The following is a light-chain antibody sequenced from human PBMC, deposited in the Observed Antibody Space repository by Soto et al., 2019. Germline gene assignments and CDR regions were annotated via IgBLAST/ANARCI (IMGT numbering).Light chain of an antibody. Sequence: QSALTQPRSVSESPGQSVTISCTGTSSDVGGYNYVSWYQQHPGKAPKVMIYDVSERPSGVPDRFSGSKSDNTASLTISGLQAEDEADYYCCSYAGSPRYVFGTGTKVTVL. CDR3: CSYAGSPRYV. J-gene: IGLJ1*01. CDR1: SSDVGGYNY. CDR2: DVS. V-gene: IGLV2-11*01.